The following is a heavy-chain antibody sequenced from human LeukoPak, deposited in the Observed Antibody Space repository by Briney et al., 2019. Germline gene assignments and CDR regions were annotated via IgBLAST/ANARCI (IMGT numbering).Heavy chain of an antibody. CDR2: IKQDRSEK. J-gene: IGHJ4*02. D-gene: IGHD6-13*01. CDR1: GFTFSNYW. V-gene: IGHV3-7*03. Sequence: TGGSLRLSCAASGFTFSNYWMNWVRQAPGKGLEWVANIKQDRSEKYYVDSVKGRFTISRDNGKNSLYLQMNSLRAEDTAVYYCARDGTAVGINYDYWGQGTLVTVSS. CDR3: ARDGTAVGINYDY.